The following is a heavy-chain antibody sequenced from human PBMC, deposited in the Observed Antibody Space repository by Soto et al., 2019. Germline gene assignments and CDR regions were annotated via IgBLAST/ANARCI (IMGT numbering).Heavy chain of an antibody. Sequence: EVQLVESGGGLVKPGGSLRLSCAASGFTFSNAWMSWVRQAPGKGLEWVGRIKSKTDGGTTDYAAPVKGRFTISRDDSKNTLYLQMNSLKTEDTAVYYCTTIFHPHYDFWSGYSELFDYCGQGTLVTVSS. D-gene: IGHD3-3*01. CDR1: GFTFSNAW. J-gene: IGHJ4*02. CDR3: TTIFHPHYDFWSGYSELFDY. V-gene: IGHV3-15*01. CDR2: IKSKTDGGTT.